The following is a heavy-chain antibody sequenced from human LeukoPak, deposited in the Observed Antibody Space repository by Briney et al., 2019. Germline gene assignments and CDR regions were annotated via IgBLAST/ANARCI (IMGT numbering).Heavy chain of an antibody. CDR3: ARGGLPSAYHFDY. D-gene: IGHD2-2*01. Sequence: ASVKVSCKASGYTFGSYDINWVRQAPGQGLEWMGWMNPNSGNTGYAQKFQGRLTLTGNTSISTFYMELSSLRSEDTAVYFCARGGLPSAYHFDYWGRGTLVTVSS. J-gene: IGHJ4*02. CDR1: GYTFGSYD. CDR2: MNPNSGNT. V-gene: IGHV1-8*01.